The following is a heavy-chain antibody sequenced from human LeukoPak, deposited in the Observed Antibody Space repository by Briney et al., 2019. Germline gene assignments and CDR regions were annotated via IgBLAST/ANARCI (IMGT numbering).Heavy chain of an antibody. CDR1: GVSLSSYY. D-gene: IGHD6-13*01. CDR2: IYYSGST. J-gene: IGHJ5*02. Sequence: SETLSLTCTVSGVSLSSYYWSWIRQPPGKGLEWIGYIYYSGSTNYNPSLKSRVTISVDTSKNQFSLKLSSVTAADTAVYYCARVGQQPSWGQGTLVTVSS. CDR3: ARVGQQPS. V-gene: IGHV4-59*01.